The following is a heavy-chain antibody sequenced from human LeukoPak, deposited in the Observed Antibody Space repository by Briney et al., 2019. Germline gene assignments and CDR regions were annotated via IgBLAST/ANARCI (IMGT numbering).Heavy chain of an antibody. CDR2: TYYNSKWYN. V-gene: IGHV6-1*01. CDR3: ARLNWGSRAFDI. J-gene: IGHJ3*02. CDR1: GDSVSSNA. Sequence: SQTLSLTCAISGDSVSSNALNWIRQSPSRGLEWLVRTYYNSKWYNDYAVSVKSRITFNPDTSKNQFSLQLNSVTPEDTAVYFCARLNWGSRAFDIWGQGTLVTVSS. D-gene: IGHD3-16*01.